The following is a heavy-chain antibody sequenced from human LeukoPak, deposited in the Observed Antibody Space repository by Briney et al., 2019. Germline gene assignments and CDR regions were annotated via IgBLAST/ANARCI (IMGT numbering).Heavy chain of an antibody. D-gene: IGHD5-12*01. CDR3: ARDTDIVATGRAFDI. CDR1: RFTFCRYE. Sequence: PGGSLRLSCAASRFTFCRYEVNCVPQARGGGLEWVSYISSSGSTIYYADSVKGRCTISRDNAKNSLYLQMNSLRAEDTAVYYCARDTDIVATGRAFDIWGQGTMVTVSS. J-gene: IGHJ3*02. CDR2: ISSSGSTI. V-gene: IGHV3-48*03.